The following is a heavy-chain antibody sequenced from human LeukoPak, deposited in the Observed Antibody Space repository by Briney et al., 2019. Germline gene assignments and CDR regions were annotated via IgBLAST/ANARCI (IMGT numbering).Heavy chain of an antibody. J-gene: IGHJ4*02. D-gene: IGHD3-10*01. V-gene: IGHV3-23*01. CDR3: AKGYYGSGSYGWFDY. CDR2: ISGGGDRT. CDR1: GFTFSGST. Sequence: GGSLRLSCAASGFTFSGSTMSWVRQAPGKGLEWVSTISGGGDRTYYADSVKGRFTISRDNSKNTLFLHMNSLRAEDTAVYSCAKGYYGSGSYGWFDYWGQGTLVTVSS.